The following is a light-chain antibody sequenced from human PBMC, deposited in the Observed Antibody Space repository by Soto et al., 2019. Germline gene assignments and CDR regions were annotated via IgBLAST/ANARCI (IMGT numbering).Light chain of an antibody. Sequence: EIVLTQSPATLSLSPGERATLSCRASQTLSNFLSWYQQKPGQAPRLLIYDTSNRATGIPARFSGSGSGTDFTLTISSLEPEDFAIHYCHQRRDWSLTFGGWPEVEI. CDR3: HQRRDWSLT. J-gene: IGKJ4*01. CDR1: QTLSNF. CDR2: DTS. V-gene: IGKV3-11*01.